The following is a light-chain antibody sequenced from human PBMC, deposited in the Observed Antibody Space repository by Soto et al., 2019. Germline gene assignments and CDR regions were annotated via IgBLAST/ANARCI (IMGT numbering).Light chain of an antibody. CDR1: TGAVTSDHH. J-gene: IGLJ3*02. CDR2: DTS. CDR3: FLCYNGPWV. V-gene: IGLV7-46*01. Sequence: QTVVTQEPSLTVSPGGTVTLTCGSSTGAVTSDHHPYWFQQRPGQAPRTLIYDTSDKHSWTPARFSGFLLGGKAALTLSGPQPEDADDYFCFLCYNGPWVFGGGTKLTVL.